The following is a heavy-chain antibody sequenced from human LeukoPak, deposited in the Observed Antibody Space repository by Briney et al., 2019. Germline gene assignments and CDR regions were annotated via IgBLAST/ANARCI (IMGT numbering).Heavy chain of an antibody. J-gene: IGHJ4*02. V-gene: IGHV3-23*01. Sequence: PSETLSLTCTVSGGSISSSSYYWGWIRQPPGKGLEWVSAISGSGGSTYYADSVKGRFTISRDNSKNTLYLQMNSLRAEDTAVYYCAKEVDLGYCSGSCLPTIDYWGQGTLVTVSS. CDR3: AKEVDLGYCSGSCLPTIDY. D-gene: IGHD2-15*01. CDR2: ISGSGGST. CDR1: GGSISSSSYY.